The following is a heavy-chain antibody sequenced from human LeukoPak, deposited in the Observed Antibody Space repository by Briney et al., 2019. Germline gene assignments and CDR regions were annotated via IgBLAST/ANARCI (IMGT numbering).Heavy chain of an antibody. CDR1: GFTFSDYY. D-gene: IGHD5-18*01. Sequence: HGGSLILSCAASGFTFSDYYMSWIRPAPGKGLEWVSYISSSGSTIYYADSVKGRFTISRDNSKNTLYLQMNSLRAEDTAVYYCAKGAWIQLWFPSPEDYWGQGTLVTVSS. CDR2: ISSSGSTI. V-gene: IGHV3-11*01. CDR3: AKGAWIQLWFPSPEDY. J-gene: IGHJ4*02.